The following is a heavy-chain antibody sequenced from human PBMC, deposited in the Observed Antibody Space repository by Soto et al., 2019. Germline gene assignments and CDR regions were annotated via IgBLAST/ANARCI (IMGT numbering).Heavy chain of an antibody. J-gene: IGHJ4*02. CDR1: GFTFSSYS. CDR3: ARDPPKMEKGVVRGVIDY. CDR2: ISSSSSYI. Sequence: NPGGSLRLSCAASGFTFSSYSMNWVRQAPGKGLEWVLSISSSSSYIYYADSVKGRFTISRDNAKNSLYLQMNSLRAEDTAVYYCARDPPKMEKGVVRGVIDYWGQGTLVTVSS. D-gene: IGHD3-10*01. V-gene: IGHV3-21*01.